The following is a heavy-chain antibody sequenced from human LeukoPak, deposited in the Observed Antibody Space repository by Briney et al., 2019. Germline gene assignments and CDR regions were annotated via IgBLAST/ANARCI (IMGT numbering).Heavy chain of an antibody. Sequence: GASVKVSCKASGGTFSSYAISWVRQAPGQGLEWMGGIIPIFGTANYAQKFQGRVTITTDESTSTAYMELSSLRSEDTAVYYCARDPSIARGYSSSWVEYWGQGTLVTVSS. CDR1: GGTFSSYA. J-gene: IGHJ4*02. CDR2: IIPIFGTA. D-gene: IGHD6-13*01. CDR3: ARDPSIARGYSSSWVEY. V-gene: IGHV1-69*05.